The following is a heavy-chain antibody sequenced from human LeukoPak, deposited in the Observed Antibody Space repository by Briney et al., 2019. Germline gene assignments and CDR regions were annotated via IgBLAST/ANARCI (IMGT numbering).Heavy chain of an antibody. CDR1: GYSFTSYW. J-gene: IGHJ4*02. CDR2: IYPGDSDT. Sequence: GESLRISCKGSGYSFTSYWIGWVRQMPGKGLEWMGIIYPGDSDTRYSPSFQGQVTISADKSISTAYLQWSSLKASDTAMYYCARRRYDFWSGYTYYFDYWGQGTLVTVSS. CDR3: ARRRYDFWSGYTYYFDY. D-gene: IGHD3-3*01. V-gene: IGHV5-51*01.